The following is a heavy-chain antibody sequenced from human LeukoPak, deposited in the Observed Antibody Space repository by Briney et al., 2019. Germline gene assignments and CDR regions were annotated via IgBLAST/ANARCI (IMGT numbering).Heavy chain of an antibody. J-gene: IGHJ4*02. CDR1: GFTVSSNH. Sequence: GGSLRLSCAASGFTVSSNHMSWARQARGKGLEWVSLIYSGGNTYYADSVKGRFTISTDNSKNTLYLQMNSLRAEDTAVYYCASQKYCTNGICYREYYFDYWGQGTLVTVSS. CDR3: ASQKYCTNGICYREYYFDY. V-gene: IGHV3-66*04. D-gene: IGHD2-8*01. CDR2: IYSGGNT.